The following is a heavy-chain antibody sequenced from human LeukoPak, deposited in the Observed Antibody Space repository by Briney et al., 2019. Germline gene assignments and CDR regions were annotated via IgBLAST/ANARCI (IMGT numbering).Heavy chain of an antibody. V-gene: IGHV1-18*01. Sequence: ASVKVTFKASGYTFTSYGISWVRQAPAQGLEWMGCINAYNGNTNYAQKLQGRVTMTTDTSTSTAYMELRSLRSDDTAVYYCARDSPWTPIRTHTDYYGMDVWGQGTTVTVSS. J-gene: IGHJ6*02. CDR3: ARDSPWTPIRTHTDYYGMDV. CDR1: GYTFTSYG. D-gene: IGHD1-1*01. CDR2: INAYNGNT.